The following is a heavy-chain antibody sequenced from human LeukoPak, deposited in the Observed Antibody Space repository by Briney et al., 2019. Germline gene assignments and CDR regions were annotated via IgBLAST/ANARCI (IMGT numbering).Heavy chain of an antibody. CDR2: IYYSGST. D-gene: IGHD5-18*01. V-gene: IGHV4-30-4*01. CDR3: ARAKSQRGYTYGPRPYFDY. J-gene: IGHJ4*02. Sequence: SQTLSLTCTVSGGSISSSDYNWSWLRQPPGKGLEWIGYIYYSGSTYYNPSLRSRVTISVGTSKNQFSLKLSSVTAADTAVYYCARAKSQRGYTYGPRPYFDYWGQGTLVTVSS. CDR1: GGSISSSDYN.